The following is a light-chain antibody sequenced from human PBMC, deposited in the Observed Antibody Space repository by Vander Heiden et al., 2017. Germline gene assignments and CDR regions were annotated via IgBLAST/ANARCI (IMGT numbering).Light chain of an antibody. CDR3: ETWDSNSRV. CDR1: SGHSSYI. V-gene: IGLV4-60*03. Sequence: QPVLTHSSSASASLGSSVKLTCTLSSGHSSYIIAWHQQQPGKAPRYMMKLEGSGSYNKGGGVPDRVSGSSSGADRYLTISNLQAEDEADYYCETWDSNSRVFGGGTKLTVL. J-gene: IGLJ3*02. CDR2: LEGSGSY.